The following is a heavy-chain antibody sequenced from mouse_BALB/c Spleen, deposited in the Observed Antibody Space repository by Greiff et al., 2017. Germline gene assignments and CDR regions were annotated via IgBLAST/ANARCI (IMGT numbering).Heavy chain of an antibody. CDR1: GFTFTDYY. CDR2: IRNKANGYTT. J-gene: IGHJ4*01. Sequence: EVMLVESGGGLVQPGGSLRLSCATSGFTFTDYYMSWVRQPPGKALEWLGFIRNKANGYTTEYSASVKGRFTISRDNSQSILYLQMNTLRAEDSATYYCARDRTARATFLYAMDYWGQGTSVTVSS. CDR3: ARDRTARATFLYAMDY. D-gene: IGHD3-2*01. V-gene: IGHV7-3*02.